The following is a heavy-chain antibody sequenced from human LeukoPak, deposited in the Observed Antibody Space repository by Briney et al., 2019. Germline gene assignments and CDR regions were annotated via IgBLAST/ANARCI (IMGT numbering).Heavy chain of an antibody. CDR3: AKDLSSGWSFDS. V-gene: IGHV3-30*02. CDR2: IWYDGSEK. Sequence: PGGSLRLSCAASGFIFRNHGMHWVRQAPGKGLEWVTFIWYDGSEKYYADSVRGRFTISRDNFKNTVNLQMNSLRTADTALYYCAKDLSSGWSFDSWGQGTLVTVSS. J-gene: IGHJ4*02. CDR1: GFIFRNHG. D-gene: IGHD6-19*01.